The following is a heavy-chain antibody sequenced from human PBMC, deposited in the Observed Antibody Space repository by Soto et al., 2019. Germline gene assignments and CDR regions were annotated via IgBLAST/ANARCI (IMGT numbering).Heavy chain of an antibody. CDR3: ARGQSGYSYGSYYYYYYMDG. V-gene: IGHV1-2*04. Sequence: ASVKVSCKASGYTFTGYYMHWVRQAPGQGLEWMGWINPNSGGTNYAQKFQGWVTMTRDTSISTAYMELSRLRSDDTAVYYCARGQSGYSYGSYYYYYYMDGWGKGTTVTVSS. CDR2: INPNSGGT. CDR1: GYTFTGYY. J-gene: IGHJ6*03. D-gene: IGHD5-18*01.